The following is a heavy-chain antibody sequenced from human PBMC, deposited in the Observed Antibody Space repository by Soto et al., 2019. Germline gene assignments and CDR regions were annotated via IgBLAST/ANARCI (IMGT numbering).Heavy chain of an antibody. CDR2: FDPEDGET. D-gene: IGHD2-2*02. V-gene: IGHV1-24*01. Sequence: GASVKVSCKVSGYTLTELSMHWVRQAPGKGLEWMGGFDPEDGETIYAQKFQGRVTMTEDTSTDTAYMELSSLRSEDTAVYYCATDSILGNCSSTSCYTPYRGYYYYGMDVWGQGTTVTVSS. CDR1: GYTLTELS. J-gene: IGHJ6*02. CDR3: ATDSILGNCSSTSCYTPYRGYYYYGMDV.